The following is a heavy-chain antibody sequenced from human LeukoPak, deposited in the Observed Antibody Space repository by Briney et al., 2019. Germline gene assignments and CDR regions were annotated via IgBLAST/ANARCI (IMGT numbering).Heavy chain of an antibody. V-gene: IGHV1-24*01. D-gene: IGHD4-23*01. Sequence: GASVKVSCKVSGYTLTELSMHWVRQAPGKGLEWMGGFDPEDGETIYAQKIQGRVTMTEDTSTDTAYMELSSLRSEDTAVYYCATSAPTVVTYGYFDYWGQGTLVTVSS. CDR2: FDPEDGET. CDR3: ATSAPTVVTYGYFDY. CDR1: GYTLTELS. J-gene: IGHJ4*02.